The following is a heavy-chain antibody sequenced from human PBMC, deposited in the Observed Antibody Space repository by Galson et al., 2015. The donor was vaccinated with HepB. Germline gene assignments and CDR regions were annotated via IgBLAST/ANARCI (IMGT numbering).Heavy chain of an antibody. J-gene: IGHJ4*02. CDR1: GFTFSNFG. Sequence: SLRLSCAASGFTFSNFGMNWFRQAPGKGLEWVAFIRFDGSKTQSADSVKGRFTNSRDDSKNTLYLEMNSLRTEGTAVYYCAKGGRDSREYWGQGTLVIVSS. CDR2: IRFDGSKT. D-gene: IGHD2-21*01. CDR3: AKGGRDSREY. V-gene: IGHV3-30*02.